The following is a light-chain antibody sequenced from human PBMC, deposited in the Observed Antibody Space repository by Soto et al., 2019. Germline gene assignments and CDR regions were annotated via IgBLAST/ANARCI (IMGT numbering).Light chain of an antibody. J-gene: IGKJ1*01. CDR2: GTS. Sequence: DIQMTQSPSSLSASVGDRVTITCRASQSITNLLNWYQHKPGQAPKLLIYGTSSLLTGVPSRFSGSGSGTDFTLTISGLQLEDFAIYYCQQTYSSFWTFGQGTTVENK. CDR1: QSITNL. CDR3: QQTYSSFWT. V-gene: IGKV1-39*01.